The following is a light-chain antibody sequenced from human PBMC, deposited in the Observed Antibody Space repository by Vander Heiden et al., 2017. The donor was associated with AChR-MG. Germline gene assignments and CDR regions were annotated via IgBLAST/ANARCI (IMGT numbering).Light chain of an antibody. CDR3: QQYYSTPA. Sequence: DLVMTHSPGSLAVSLGEGATINCKSSQSVLYSSNNKNYLAWYQQKPGQPPKLLIYWASTRESGVPDRFSGSGSGTDFTLTISSLQAEDVAVYYCQQYYSTPAFGQGTKVEIK. CDR1: QSVLYSSNNKNY. V-gene: IGKV4-1*01. CDR2: WAS. J-gene: IGKJ1*01.